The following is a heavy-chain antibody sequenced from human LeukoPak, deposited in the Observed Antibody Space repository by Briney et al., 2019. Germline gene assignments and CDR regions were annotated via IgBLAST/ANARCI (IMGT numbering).Heavy chain of an antibody. CDR1: GFTVSSNS. Sequence: GGSLRLSCTVSGFTVSSNSMSWVRQAPGKGLEWVSFIYSDNTHYSDSVKGRFTISRDNSKNTLYLQMNSLRAEDTAVYYCAELGITMIGGVWGKGTTVTISS. V-gene: IGHV3-53*01. CDR3: AELGITMIGGV. D-gene: IGHD3-10*02. CDR2: IYSDNT. J-gene: IGHJ6*04.